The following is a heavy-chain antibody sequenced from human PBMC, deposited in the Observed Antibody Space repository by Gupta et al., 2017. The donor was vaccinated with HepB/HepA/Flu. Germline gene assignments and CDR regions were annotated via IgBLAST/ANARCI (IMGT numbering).Heavy chain of an antibody. D-gene: IGHD3-22*01. CDR2: IYYSGST. Sequence: IYYSGSTYYNPSLKSRVTISVDTSKNQFSLKLSSVTAADTAVYYCASYDSRGYYYVGRAFDIWGQGTMVTVSS. V-gene: IGHV4-30-4*01. CDR3: ASYDSRGYYYVGRAFDI. J-gene: IGHJ3*02.